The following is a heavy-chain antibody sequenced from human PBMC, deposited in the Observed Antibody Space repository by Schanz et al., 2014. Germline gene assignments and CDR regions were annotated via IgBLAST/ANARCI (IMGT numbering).Heavy chain of an antibody. CDR2: IKNTFNSYTT. V-gene: IGHV3-72*01. J-gene: IGHJ6*02. Sequence: EVQLVESGGGLIQPGGSLRLSCAVSGFTVNTNYMSWVRQAPGKGLEWVARIKNTFNSYTTEYAASVKGRFSISRDDSKSSLYLQMNSLKTEDTAVYFCARAAYSHGLDVWGRGTTVTVSS. CDR3: ARAAYSHGLDV. D-gene: IGHD3-16*01. CDR1: GFTVNTNY.